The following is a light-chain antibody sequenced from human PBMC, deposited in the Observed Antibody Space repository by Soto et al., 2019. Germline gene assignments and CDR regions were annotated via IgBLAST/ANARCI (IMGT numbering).Light chain of an antibody. CDR1: SSDVGGYNY. Sequence: QSVLTQPASVSGSPGQAITISCTGTSSDVGGYNYVAWYQQHPRKVPRIMIYEVSNRPSGVSNRFSGSKSGTTASLTISGLQAEDEADYYCSSYSSSRTLVFGGGTTVTVL. V-gene: IGLV2-14*01. J-gene: IGLJ2*01. CDR3: SSYSSSRTLV. CDR2: EVS.